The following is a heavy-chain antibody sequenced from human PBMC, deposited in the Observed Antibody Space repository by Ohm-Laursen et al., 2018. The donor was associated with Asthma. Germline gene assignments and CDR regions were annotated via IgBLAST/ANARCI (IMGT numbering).Heavy chain of an antibody. Sequence: SLRLSCAASGFTFSSYAMNWVRQAPGKGLEWVSGISGSGGSTYYADSVKGRFTISRDNSKNTVYLQMNSLRADDTAVYFCAKDRRTVSPKSFDSWGQGTLVTVSS. D-gene: IGHD4-11*01. V-gene: IGHV3-23*01. J-gene: IGHJ4*02. CDR1: GFTFSSYA. CDR3: AKDRRTVSPKSFDS. CDR2: ISGSGGST.